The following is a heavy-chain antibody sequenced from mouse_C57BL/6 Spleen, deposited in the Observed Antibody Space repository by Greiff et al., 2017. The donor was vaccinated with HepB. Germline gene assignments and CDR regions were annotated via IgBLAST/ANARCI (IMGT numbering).Heavy chain of an antibody. CDR2: INPNNGGT. Sequence: VEPGASVKISCKASGYTFTDYYMNWVKQSHGKSLEWIGDINPNNGGTSYNQKFKGKATLTVDKSSSTAYMELRSLTSEDSAVYYCARGGAYDGSLYWHFDVWGTGTTVTVSS. CDR1: GYTFTDYY. D-gene: IGHD2-3*01. CDR3: ARGGAYDGSLYWHFDV. J-gene: IGHJ1*03. V-gene: IGHV1-26*01.